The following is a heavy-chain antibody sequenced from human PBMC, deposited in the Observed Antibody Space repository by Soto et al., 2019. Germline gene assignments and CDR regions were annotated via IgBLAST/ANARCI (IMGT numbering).Heavy chain of an antibody. CDR2: ISAYNGNT. CDR3: ARDFRLALAARFQPREGFDY. Sequence: GASVKVSCKASGYTFTSYGISWVRQAPGQGLEWMGWISAYNGNTNYAQKLQGGVTMTTDTSTSTAYMELRSLRSDDTAVYYCARDFRLALAARFQPREGFDYWGQGTLVTVSS. V-gene: IGHV1-18*01. J-gene: IGHJ4*02. D-gene: IGHD6-6*01. CDR1: GYTFTSYG.